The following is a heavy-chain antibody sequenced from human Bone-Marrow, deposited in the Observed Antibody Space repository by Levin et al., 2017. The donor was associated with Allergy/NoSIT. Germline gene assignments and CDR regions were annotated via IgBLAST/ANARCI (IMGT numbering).Heavy chain of an antibody. Sequence: ASVKVSCRTSGYSFTAYYIHWVRQAPGQGLEWMGWIYPTSGGTQYAQKFKGRVSMTRDTSISTVYLELTGLASDDTAVYYCAAVTYSANDDFDHWGQGTLVTVSS. D-gene: IGHD5-12*01. V-gene: IGHV1-2*02. CDR2: IYPTSGGT. CDR3: AAVTYSANDDFDH. CDR1: GYSFTAYY. J-gene: IGHJ4*02.